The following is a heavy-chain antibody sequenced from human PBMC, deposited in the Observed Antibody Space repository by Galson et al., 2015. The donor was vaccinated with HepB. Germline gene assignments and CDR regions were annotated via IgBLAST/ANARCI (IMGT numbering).Heavy chain of an antibody. CDR1: GFTFSSYD. J-gene: IGHJ6*02. CDR2: IGTAGDP. Sequence: SLRLSCAASGFTFSSYDMHWVRQATGKGLEWVSAIGTAGDPYYPGSVKGRFTISRENAKNSLYLQMNSLRAGDTAVYYCARQRSGDRDYGMDVWGQGTTVTVSS. D-gene: IGHD7-27*01. CDR3: ARQRSGDRDYGMDV. V-gene: IGHV3-13*05.